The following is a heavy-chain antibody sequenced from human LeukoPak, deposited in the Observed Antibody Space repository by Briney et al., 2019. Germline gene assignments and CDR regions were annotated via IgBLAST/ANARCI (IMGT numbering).Heavy chain of an antibody. J-gene: IGHJ3*02. CDR1: GFTFISYD. D-gene: IGHD6-19*01. V-gene: IGHV3-13*01. Sequence: GGSLRLSCAASGFTFISYDMHWVRQATGGGLEWVSAIGTGGDTYYPGSVKGRFTISRENAKSSLYLQMNSLRAGDTAVYYCVRGRKVDYGSGVDDAFDIWAKGQWSPSLQ. CDR2: IGTGGDT. CDR3: VRGRKVDYGSGVDDAFDI.